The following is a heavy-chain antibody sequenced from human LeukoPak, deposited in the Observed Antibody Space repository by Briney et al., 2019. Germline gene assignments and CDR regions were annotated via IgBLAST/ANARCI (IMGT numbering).Heavy chain of an antibody. J-gene: IGHJ1*01. CDR3: ARSITSSWYGDFQH. CDR1: GGSMSGYF. D-gene: IGHD6-13*01. Sequence: ASETLSLTCTVSGGSMSGYFWSWIRQPPGKGLEWIGYIYYSGSTNYNPSLKSRVTISVDTSKNQFSLKLSSVTAADTAVYYCARSITSSWYGDFQHWGQGTLVTVSS. CDR2: IYYSGST. V-gene: IGHV4-59*01.